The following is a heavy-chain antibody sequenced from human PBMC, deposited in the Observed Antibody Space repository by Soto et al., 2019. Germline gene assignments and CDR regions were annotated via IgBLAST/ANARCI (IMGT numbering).Heavy chain of an antibody. CDR3: VFRVGRDY. CDR2: ISSGGTNT. D-gene: IGHD1-26*01. V-gene: IGHV3-23*01. CDR1: GFTFSTYA. Sequence: GGSLRLSWAAPGFTFSTYATSWVRQAPGRGLEWVSAISSGGTNTYYADSVKGRFTISRDNSKNTLYLQMNSLRAEDTAVYYCVFRVGRDYWGQGTLVTVSS. J-gene: IGHJ4*02.